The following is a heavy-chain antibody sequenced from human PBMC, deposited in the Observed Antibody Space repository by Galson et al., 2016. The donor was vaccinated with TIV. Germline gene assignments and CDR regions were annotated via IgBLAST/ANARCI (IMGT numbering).Heavy chain of an antibody. CDR2: ISPSGTRT. CDR3: AGGGTDYGGSGYLVY. V-gene: IGHV1-46*01. Sequence: SVKVSCKASTYTSTNYYMHWVRQAPGQGLEWMGIISPSGTRTTFAQNFQGRLTMTRDTSTSTVYMDLSSLKSEDTAVYYCAGGGTDYGGSGYLVYWGQGTLLTVSS. CDR1: TYTSTNYY. J-gene: IGHJ4*02. D-gene: IGHD4-23*01.